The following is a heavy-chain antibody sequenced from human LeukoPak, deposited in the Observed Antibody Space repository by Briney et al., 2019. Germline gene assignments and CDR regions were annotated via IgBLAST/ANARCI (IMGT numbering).Heavy chain of an antibody. Sequence: GGSLRLSCAASGFTFSSYSMSWVRQAPGKGLEWVANIKQDGSEKYYVDSVKGRFTISRDNAKNSLYLQMNSLRAEDTAVYYCARDANGRDFWSGYPRYYYYYMDVWGKGTTVTVSS. CDR2: IKQDGSEK. CDR3: ARDANGRDFWSGYPRYYYYYMDV. CDR1: GFTFSSYS. J-gene: IGHJ6*03. D-gene: IGHD3-3*01. V-gene: IGHV3-7*01.